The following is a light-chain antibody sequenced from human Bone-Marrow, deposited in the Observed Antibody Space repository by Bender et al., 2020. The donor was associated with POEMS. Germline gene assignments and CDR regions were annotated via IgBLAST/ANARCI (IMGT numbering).Light chain of an antibody. CDR3: ASWDDNFRGRV. Sequence: QSVLTQPPSASGTPGQDVTISCTGRDSDLGSNYAYWFQQFAGMAPKLLIYTNNRRPSGVPDRFSGSKSGASASLAIRGLRPEDEAVYFCASWDDNFRGRVFGGGTMLTVL. V-gene: IGLV1-47*01. CDR1: DSDLGSNY. CDR2: TNN. J-gene: IGLJ3*02.